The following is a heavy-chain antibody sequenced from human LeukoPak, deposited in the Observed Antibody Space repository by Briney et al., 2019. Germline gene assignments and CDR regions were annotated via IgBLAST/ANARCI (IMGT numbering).Heavy chain of an antibody. CDR2: ISAYNGNT. CDR1: GYTFTSYG. J-gene: IGHJ4*02. D-gene: IGHD3-10*01. CDR3: ARDVSLDYYGSGSYYGVDY. V-gene: IGHV1-18*01. Sequence: ASVKVSCKASGYTFTSYGISWVRQAPGQGLEWMGWISAYNGNTNYAQKLQGRVTMTTDTSTSTAYMELRSLRSDDTAVYYCARDVSLDYYGSGSYYGVDYWGQGTLVTVSS.